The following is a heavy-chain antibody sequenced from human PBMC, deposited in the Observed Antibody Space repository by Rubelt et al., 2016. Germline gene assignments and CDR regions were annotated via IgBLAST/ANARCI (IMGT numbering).Heavy chain of an antibody. V-gene: IGHV1-2*06. J-gene: IGHJ4*02. Sequence: QVQLVQSGAEVKKPGASVKVSCKASGYTFTGYYMHWVRQAPGQGLEWMGRINPNSGGTNYAQKFQGRVSMTTDSSTNTAYMELRSLRSDDTAVYYCARGYFDSTGDFDYWGQGTLVTVSS. CDR3: ARGYFDSTGDFDY. CDR1: GYTFTGYY. D-gene: IGHD3-22*01. CDR2: INPNSGGT.